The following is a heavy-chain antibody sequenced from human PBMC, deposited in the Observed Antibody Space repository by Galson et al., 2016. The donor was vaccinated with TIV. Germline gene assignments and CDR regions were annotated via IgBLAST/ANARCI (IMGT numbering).Heavy chain of an antibody. CDR1: GASISSHY. Sequence: SLTCSVSGASISSHYWSWMRQSAGKGLEWIGRVDMSGSTNANPALKSRVSMSVDTSKNQLSLKLTSVTAADTAVYYCARGPSYYGSGISFGACPYCYAMDVWGQGTTVTVSS. V-gene: IGHV4-4*07. J-gene: IGHJ6*02. CDR2: VDMSGST. CDR3: ARGPSYYGSGISFGACPYCYAMDV. D-gene: IGHD3-10*01.